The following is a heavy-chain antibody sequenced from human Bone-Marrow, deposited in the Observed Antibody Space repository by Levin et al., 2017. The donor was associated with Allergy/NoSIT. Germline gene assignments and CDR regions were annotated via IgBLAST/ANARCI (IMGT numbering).Heavy chain of an antibody. D-gene: IGHD2-2*01. J-gene: IGHJ6*02. V-gene: IGHV3-7*01. Sequence: GESLKISCAASGFTFSRYWMSWVRQVPGKGLEWVANIDQDGREKKYVDSVEGRFSISRDNAKDSVYLQMNSLRAEDTAMYYCTRESTYYVMDVWGQGTTVTVSS. CDR3: TRESTYYVMDV. CDR2: IDQDGREK. CDR1: GFTFSRYW.